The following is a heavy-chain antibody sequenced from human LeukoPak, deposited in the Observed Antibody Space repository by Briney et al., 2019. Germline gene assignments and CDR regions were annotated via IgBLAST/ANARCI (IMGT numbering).Heavy chain of an antibody. CDR3: ASQIVVVSTYYFDY. Sequence: PGGSLRLSCAASGFTFSNAWMSWVRQAPGKGLEWVAVISYDGSNKYYADSVKGRFTISRDNSKNTLYLQMNSLRAEDTAVYYCASQIVVVSTYYFDYWGQGTLVTVSS. D-gene: IGHD3-22*01. CDR2: ISYDGSNK. CDR1: GFTFSNAW. V-gene: IGHV3-30*03. J-gene: IGHJ4*02.